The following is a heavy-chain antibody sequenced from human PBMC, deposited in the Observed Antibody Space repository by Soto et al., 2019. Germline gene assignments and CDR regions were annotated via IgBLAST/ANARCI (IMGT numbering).Heavy chain of an antibody. J-gene: IGHJ4*02. D-gene: IGHD6-19*01. V-gene: IGHV3-74*02. CDR2: ISGGGGT. CDR1: GFDFSTYW. CDR3: IRASGVAGTGEYF. Sequence: EVQLVESGGGLVQPGGSRRLSCAASGFDFSTYWMHWVRQAPGKGLVWVSRISGGGGTTYADSVEGRFTISRDNANNIVYLQMNSLTEEDTAMYYCIRASGVAGTGEYFWGQGTLVTVSS.